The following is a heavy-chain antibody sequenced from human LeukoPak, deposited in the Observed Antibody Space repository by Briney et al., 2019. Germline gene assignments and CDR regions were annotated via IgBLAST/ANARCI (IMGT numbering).Heavy chain of an antibody. V-gene: IGHV3-15*01. CDR2: IKSKTDGGTT. J-gene: IGHJ6*03. Sequence: GGSLRLSCAASGFTFSNAWMSWVRQAPGKGLEWVGRIKSKTDGGTTDYAAPVKGRFTISRDDSKNTLYLQMNSLKTEDTAVYYCTTETHYYYYYMDVWGKGTTVTVSS. CDR1: GFTFSNAW. CDR3: TTETHYYYYYMDV.